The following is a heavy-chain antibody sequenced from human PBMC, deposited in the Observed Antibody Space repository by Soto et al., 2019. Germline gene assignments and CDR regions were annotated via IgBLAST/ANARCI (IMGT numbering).Heavy chain of an antibody. CDR2: INHSGST. CDR3: ARGGGPCSGGSCYSY. Sequence: QVQLQQWGAGLLKPSETLSLTCAVYGGSFSGYYWSWIRQPPGKGLEWIGEINHSGSTNYNPSLKSRVTISVDTSKNQCSLKLSSVTAADTAVYYCARGGGPCSGGSCYSYWGQGTLVTVSS. CDR1: GGSFSGYY. V-gene: IGHV4-34*01. J-gene: IGHJ4*02. D-gene: IGHD2-15*01.